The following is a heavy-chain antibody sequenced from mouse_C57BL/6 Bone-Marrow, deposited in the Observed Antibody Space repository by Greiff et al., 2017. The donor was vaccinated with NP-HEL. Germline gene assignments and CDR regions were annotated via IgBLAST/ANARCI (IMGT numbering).Heavy chain of an antibody. J-gene: IGHJ1*03. CDR3: ARPIYYYGSSYGYFEV. Sequence: VQLQESGAELARPGASVKLSCKASGYTFTSYGIRWVKQRTGQGLEWIGEIYPRSGNTYYNEKFKGKATLTADKSSSTAYMELRSLTSEDSAVDFCARPIYYYGSSYGYFEVWGTGTTVTVAS. V-gene: IGHV1-81*01. CDR2: IYPRSGNT. CDR1: GYTFTSYG. D-gene: IGHD1-1*01.